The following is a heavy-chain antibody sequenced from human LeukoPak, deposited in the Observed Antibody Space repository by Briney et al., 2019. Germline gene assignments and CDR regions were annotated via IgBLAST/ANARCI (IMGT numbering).Heavy chain of an antibody. CDR1: GFTFSDYY. J-gene: IGHJ6*04. CDR3: VRGGTFGVVTHLDV. V-gene: IGHV3-11*04. CDR2: LSNSGDIT. D-gene: IGHD3-3*01. Sequence: PGGSLRLSCAASGFTFSDYYMHWLRQAPGKGREWISSLSNSGDITYYVDSVKGRFSISRDNAKRSLYLQMRSLRAGDTAVYFCVRGGTFGVVTHLDVWGEGTTVTVSS.